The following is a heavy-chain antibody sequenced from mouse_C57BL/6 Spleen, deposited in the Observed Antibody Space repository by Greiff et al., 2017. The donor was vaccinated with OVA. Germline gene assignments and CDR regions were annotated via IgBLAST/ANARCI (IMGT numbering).Heavy chain of an antibody. CDR1: GYSFTDYN. J-gene: IGHJ2*01. D-gene: IGHD6-1*01. V-gene: IGHV1-39*01. Sequence: VQLKESGPELVKPGASVKLSCKASGYSFTDYNMNWVKQSTGQSLEWIGVINPNYGTTSYNQKFKGKATLTVDQSSSTAYMQLNSLTSEDSAVYDCASGLYYFDYWGQGTTLTVSS. CDR3: ASGLYYFDY. CDR2: INPNYGTT.